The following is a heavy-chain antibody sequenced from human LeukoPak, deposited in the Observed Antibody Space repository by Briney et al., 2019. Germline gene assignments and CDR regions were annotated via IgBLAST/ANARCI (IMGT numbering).Heavy chain of an antibody. Sequence: ASVKVSCKASGYTFTGYYIHWVRHWVRQAPGQGLEWMGWINPNNGGTNYAQKFLGRVTMTRDTSISTAYMELSRLRSDGTAVYYCARAVVPAAHDYWGQGTLVTVSS. J-gene: IGHJ4*02. V-gene: IGHV1-2*02. D-gene: IGHD2-2*01. CDR1: GYTFTGYY. CDR3: ARAVVPAAHDY. CDR2: INPNNGGT.